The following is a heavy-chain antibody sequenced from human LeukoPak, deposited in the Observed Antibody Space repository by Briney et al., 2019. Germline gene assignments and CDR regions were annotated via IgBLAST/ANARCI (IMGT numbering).Heavy chain of an antibody. D-gene: IGHD3-16*02. CDR1: GYTFTGYY. CDR3: ASSPRGSYRYTLFDY. Sequence: ASVKVSCKASGYTFTGYYMHWVRQAPGQGLEWMGWINPNSGGTNYAQKFQGRVTMTRDTSISTAYMELSRLRSDDTAVYYCASSPRGSYRYTLFDYWGQGTLVTVSS. V-gene: IGHV1-2*02. CDR2: INPNSGGT. J-gene: IGHJ4*02.